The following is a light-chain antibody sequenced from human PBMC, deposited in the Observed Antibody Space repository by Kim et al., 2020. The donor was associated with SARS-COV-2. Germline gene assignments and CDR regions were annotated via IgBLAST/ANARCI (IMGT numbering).Light chain of an antibody. CDR2: GAS. CDR3: QQYGTSPLLT. J-gene: IGKJ4*01. Sequence: EIVLTQSPDTLSLSPGERATLSCRASQSVSSSYLVWYQQKPGQAPRLLIYGASSRATGIPDRFSGSGSGTDFTLTISRLEPEDFAVYYCQQYGTSPLLTFGGGTKLEI. CDR1: QSVSSSY. V-gene: IGKV3-20*01.